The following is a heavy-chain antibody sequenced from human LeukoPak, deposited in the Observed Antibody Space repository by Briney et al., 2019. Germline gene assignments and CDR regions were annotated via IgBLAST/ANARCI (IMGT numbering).Heavy chain of an antibody. CDR2: IYYSGST. V-gene: IGHV4-59*12. Sequence: SETLSLTCTVSGGSISSYYWSWIRQPPGKGLEWIGYIYYSGSTNYNPSLKSRVTISVDTSKNQFSLKLSSVTAADTAVYYCARERLADRIDYWGQGTLVAVSS. CDR3: ARERLADRIDY. J-gene: IGHJ4*02. CDR1: GGSISSYY. D-gene: IGHD3-22*01.